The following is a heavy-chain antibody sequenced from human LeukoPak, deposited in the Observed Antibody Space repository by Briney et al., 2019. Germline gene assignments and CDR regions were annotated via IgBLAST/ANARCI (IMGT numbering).Heavy chain of an antibody. J-gene: IGHJ6*02. V-gene: IGHV4-34*01. CDR2: INHSGST. CDR1: GGSFSVYY. Sequence: KSSETLSLTCAVCGGSFSVYYWSWIRQPQGKGLEWIGEINHSGSTNYNPSLKSRVTISVDTSKNQFSLKLSSVTAADTAVYYCARTYYYDSSGYPYYYYYGMDVWGQGTTVTVSS. D-gene: IGHD3-22*01. CDR3: ARTYYYDSSGYPYYYYYGMDV.